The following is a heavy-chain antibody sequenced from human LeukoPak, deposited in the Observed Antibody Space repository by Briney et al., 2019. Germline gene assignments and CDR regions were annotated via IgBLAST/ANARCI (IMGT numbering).Heavy chain of an antibody. CDR3: ARDHYSSSWSFYFDY. V-gene: IGHV3-64*01. D-gene: IGHD6-13*01. J-gene: IGHJ4*02. CDR1: GFTFSSYA. Sequence: GGSLRLSCAASGFTFSSYAMHWVRQAPGKGLEYVSAISSNGGSTYYANSVKGRFTISRDNSKNTLYLQMGSLRAEDMAVYYCARDHYSSSWSFYFDYWGQGTPVTVSS. CDR2: ISSNGGST.